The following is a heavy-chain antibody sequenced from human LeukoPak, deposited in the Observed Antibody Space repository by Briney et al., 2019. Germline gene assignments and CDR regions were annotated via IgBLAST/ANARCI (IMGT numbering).Heavy chain of an antibody. CDR3: ARDPYSSTWSYGMDV. Sequence: GGSLRLSCAASGFTFSDYWMSWVRQAPGKGLEWVGNIKEDGSEEVYEDSVKGRFTISRDNAKNSLFLQMNTLRAGDTAVYYCARDPYSSTWSYGMDVWGQGATVTVSS. CDR2: IKEDGSEE. CDR1: GFTFSDYW. D-gene: IGHD6-6*01. J-gene: IGHJ6*02. V-gene: IGHV3-7*05.